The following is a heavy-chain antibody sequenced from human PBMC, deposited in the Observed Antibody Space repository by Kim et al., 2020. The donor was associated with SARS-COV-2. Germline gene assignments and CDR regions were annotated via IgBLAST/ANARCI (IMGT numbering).Heavy chain of an antibody. CDR1: GFTFSSYA. CDR3: VRWIVVVPAAISYDAFDI. Sequence: GGSLRLSCSASGFTFSSYAMHWVRQAPGKGLEYVSAISSNGGSTYYADSVKGRFTISRDNSKNTLYLQMSSLRAEDTAVYYCVRWIVVVPAAISYDAFDIWGQGTMVTVSS. J-gene: IGHJ3*02. V-gene: IGHV3-64D*06. CDR2: ISSNGGST. D-gene: IGHD2-2*02.